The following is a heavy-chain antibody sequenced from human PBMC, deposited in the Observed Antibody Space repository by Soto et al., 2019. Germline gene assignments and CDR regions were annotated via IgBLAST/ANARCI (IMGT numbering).Heavy chain of an antibody. Sequence: QVQLVQSGAEVKKPGSSVKVSCKASGGTFSSYAISWVRQAPGQGLEWMGGIIPILGTANYAQKFQGRVTITADESTSTAYMELSSLRSEDTAVYYCARAWDCSSTSCYPYYGMDVWGQGTTVTVSS. CDR2: IIPILGTA. V-gene: IGHV1-69*01. J-gene: IGHJ6*02. CDR3: ARAWDCSSTSCYPYYGMDV. CDR1: GGTFSSYA. D-gene: IGHD2-2*01.